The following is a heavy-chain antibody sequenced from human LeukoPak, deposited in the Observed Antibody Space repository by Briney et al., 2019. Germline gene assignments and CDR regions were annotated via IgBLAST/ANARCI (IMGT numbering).Heavy chain of an antibody. V-gene: IGHV3-48*03. CDR2: ISSSGSTI. CDR3: ARGASNYGNWEVAY. J-gene: IGHJ4*02. Sequence: GGSLRLSCAASGFTFSSYEMNWVRQAPGKGLEWISYISSSGSTIYYADSVKGRFTISRDNAKNSLYLQMNSLRAEDTAVYYCARGASNYGNWEVAYWGQGTLVAVSS. CDR1: GFTFSSYE. D-gene: IGHD4-11*01.